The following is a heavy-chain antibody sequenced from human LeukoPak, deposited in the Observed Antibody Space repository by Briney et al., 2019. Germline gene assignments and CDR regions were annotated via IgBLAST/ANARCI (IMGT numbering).Heavy chain of an antibody. CDR2: IVVGGGNT. Sequence: SVKVSCKASGFTFTSSAVQWVRQARGLRLEWIGWIVVGGGNTNYAQKFQERVTITRDMSTSTAYMELSSLRSEDTAVYYCAADGGSYTALNWFDPWGQGTLVTVSS. CDR1: GFTFTSSA. V-gene: IGHV1-58*01. D-gene: IGHD2-15*01. J-gene: IGHJ5*02. CDR3: AADGGSYTALNWFDP.